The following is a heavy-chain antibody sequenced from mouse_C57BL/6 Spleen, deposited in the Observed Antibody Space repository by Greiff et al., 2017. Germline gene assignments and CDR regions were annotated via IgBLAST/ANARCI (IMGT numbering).Heavy chain of an antibody. CDR1: GFTFSDYG. D-gene: IGHD1-1*02. V-gene: IGHV5-17*01. J-gene: IGHJ3*01. CDR2: ISSGSSTI. CDR3: ARPDYAAWFAY. Sequence: DVKLVESGGGLVKPGGSLKLSCAASGFTFSDYGMHWVRQAPEKGLEWVAYISSGSSTIYYADTVKGRFTISRDNAKNTLFLQMTSLRSEDTAMYYCARPDYAAWFAYWGQGTLVTVSA.